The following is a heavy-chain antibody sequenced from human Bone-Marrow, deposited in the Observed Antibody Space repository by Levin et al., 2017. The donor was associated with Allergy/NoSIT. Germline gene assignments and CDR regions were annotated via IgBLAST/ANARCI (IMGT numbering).Heavy chain of an antibody. J-gene: IGHJ4*02. D-gene: IGHD2-2*02. CDR3: ARGRVVPAAILEPSLPDYFDY. CDR1: GGSISSYY. CDR2: IYYSGST. Sequence: SETLSLTCTVSGGSISSYYWSWIRQPPGKGLEWIGYIYYSGSTNYNPSLKSRVTISVDTSKNQFSLKLSSVTAADTAVYYCARGRVVPAAILEPSLPDYFDYWGQGTLVTVSS. V-gene: IGHV4-59*01.